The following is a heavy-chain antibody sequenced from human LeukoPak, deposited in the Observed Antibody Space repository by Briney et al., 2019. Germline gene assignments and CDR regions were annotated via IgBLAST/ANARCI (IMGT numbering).Heavy chain of an antibody. V-gene: IGHV4-4*02. D-gene: IGHD5-18*01. CDR2: IYHSGST. CDR3: ARLRGYSYGFGNYPDAFDI. Sequence: SETLSLTCAVSGGSISSSNWWSWVRQPPGKGLEWTGEIYHSGSTNYNPSLKSRVTISVDKSKNQFSLKLSSVTAADTAVHYCARLRGYSYGFGNYPDAFDIWGQGTMVTVSS. J-gene: IGHJ3*02. CDR1: GGSISSSNW.